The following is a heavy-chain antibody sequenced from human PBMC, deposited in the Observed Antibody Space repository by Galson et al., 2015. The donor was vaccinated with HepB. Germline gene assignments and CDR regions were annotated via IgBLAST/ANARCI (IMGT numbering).Heavy chain of an antibody. CDR3: ARGRSWGYFDG. Sequence: SLRLSCAGSGFTLNDYAMNWFRQAPGKGLEWVGFIRSEAFNGETRYAASVKGRFTISRDDSKNIASLQMNSLKTEDTAVYYCARGRSWGYFDGWGQGILVTVSS. CDR1: GFTLNDYA. D-gene: IGHD1-26*01. J-gene: IGHJ4*02. V-gene: IGHV3-49*03. CDR2: IRSEAFNGET.